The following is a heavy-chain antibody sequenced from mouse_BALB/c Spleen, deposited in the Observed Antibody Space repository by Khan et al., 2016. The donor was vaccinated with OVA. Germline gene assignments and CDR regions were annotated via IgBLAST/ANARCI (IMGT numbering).Heavy chain of an antibody. J-gene: IGHJ2*01. CDR3: ARDDYRSCLYFDY. D-gene: IGHD2-14*01. CDR1: GYAFTHYL. CDR2: INPGSGST. Sequence: QVQLQQSGGEVIRPGTSVKVSCKASGYAFTHYLIEWVKQRPGQGLEWIGVINPGSGSTNYNEKFKGKAILTADKSSSTAYMQLSSLTSDDSAVYFCARDDYRSCLYFDYWGQGTTLTVSA. V-gene: IGHV1-54*01.